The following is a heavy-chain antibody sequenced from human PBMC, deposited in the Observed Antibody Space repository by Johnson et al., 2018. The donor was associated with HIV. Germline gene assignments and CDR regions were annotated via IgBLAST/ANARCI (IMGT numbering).Heavy chain of an antibody. CDR3: ARGGRWGWRGNDAFDI. Sequence: QVQLVESGGGVVQPGRSLTLSCAASEFTFGSFTMHWVRQAPGKGLEWVAVISYDASNKYYADSVKGRFTISRDNSKNTLYLQMHSLRAEDTAVYYCARGGRWGWRGNDAFDIWGQGTMVTVSS. J-gene: IGHJ3*02. CDR2: ISYDASNK. D-gene: IGHD3-3*01. CDR1: EFTFGSFT. V-gene: IGHV3-30-3*01.